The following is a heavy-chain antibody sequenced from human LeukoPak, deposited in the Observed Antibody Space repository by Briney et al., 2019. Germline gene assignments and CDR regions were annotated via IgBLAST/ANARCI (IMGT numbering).Heavy chain of an antibody. CDR3: AREWEETNDY. CDR2: IIPILGIA. V-gene: IGHV1-69*04. Sequence: SVKVSCKASGGTFSSYTISWVRQAPGQGLEWVGRIIPILGIANYAQKFQGRVTITADKPKSTAYMELSSLRSEDTAVYYCAREWEETNDYWGQGTLVTVSS. D-gene: IGHD1-26*01. J-gene: IGHJ4*02. CDR1: GGTFSSYT.